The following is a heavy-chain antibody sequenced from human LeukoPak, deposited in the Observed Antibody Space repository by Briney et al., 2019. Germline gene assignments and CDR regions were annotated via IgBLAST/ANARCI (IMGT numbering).Heavy chain of an antibody. Sequence: ASVKVSCKASGGTFSSHAISWVRQAPGQGLEWMGGIIPIFGTANYAQEFQGRVTITTDESTSTAYMELSSLRSEDTAVYYCAGVRGYCSSTSCYEADYWGQGTLVTVSS. CDR2: IIPIFGTA. CDR3: AGVRGYCSSTSCYEADY. V-gene: IGHV1-69*05. J-gene: IGHJ4*02. D-gene: IGHD2-2*01. CDR1: GGTFSSHA.